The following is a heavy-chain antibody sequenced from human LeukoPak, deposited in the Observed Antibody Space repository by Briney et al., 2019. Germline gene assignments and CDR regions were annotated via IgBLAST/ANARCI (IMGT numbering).Heavy chain of an antibody. Sequence: GGSLRLSCAASGFTFSSYSMNWVRQAPGTGLEWVSSISSSSSYIYYADSVKGRFTISRDNAKNSLYLQMNSLRAEDTAVYYCARAGGSIAAHIDYWGQGTLVTVSS. V-gene: IGHV3-21*01. CDR1: GFTFSSYS. CDR3: ARAGGSIAAHIDY. D-gene: IGHD6-6*01. CDR2: ISSSSSYI. J-gene: IGHJ4*02.